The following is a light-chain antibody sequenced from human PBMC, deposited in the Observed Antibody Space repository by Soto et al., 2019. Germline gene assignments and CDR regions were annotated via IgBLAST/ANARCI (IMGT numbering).Light chain of an antibody. J-gene: IGKJ4*01. CDR3: QQRNNWLT. CDR2: DAS. CDR1: QSVSSY. V-gene: IGKV3-11*01. Sequence: EIVLTQSPATLSLSPGERATLSCRASQSVSSYLAWYEQKPGQAPRLLIYDASDKATGITARFSGSGYRTDFTLTISSLEPEDLAVYYCQQRNNWLTFGGGTKVEIK.